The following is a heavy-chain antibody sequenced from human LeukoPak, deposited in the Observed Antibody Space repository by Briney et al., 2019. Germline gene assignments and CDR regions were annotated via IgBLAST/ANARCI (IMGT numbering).Heavy chain of an antibody. D-gene: IGHD2/OR15-2a*01. CDR3: ARSTSTYYFDY. Sequence: ASVKVSCKASGYTFTSYAMHWVRQAPGQRLEWMGWINAGNGNTKYSQKLQGRVTITRDTSASTAYMELSSLRSEDTAVYYCARSTSTYYFDYWGQGTLVTVSS. CDR1: GYTFTSYA. J-gene: IGHJ4*02. CDR2: INAGNGNT. V-gene: IGHV1-3*01.